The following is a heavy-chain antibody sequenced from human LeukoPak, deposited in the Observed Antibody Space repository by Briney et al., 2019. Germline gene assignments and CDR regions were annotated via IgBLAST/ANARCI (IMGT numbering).Heavy chain of an antibody. CDR1: GYTFTSHG. D-gene: IGHD4-23*01. J-gene: IGHJ4*02. CDR3: ARDRYGGTVTPFDY. Sequence: ASVKVSCKASGYTFTSHGISWVRQAPGQGLEWMGWISAYNGNTNYAQKLQGRVTMTTDTSTSTAYMELRSLRSDDTAVYYCARDRYGGTVTPFDYWGQGTLVTVSS. CDR2: ISAYNGNT. V-gene: IGHV1-18*01.